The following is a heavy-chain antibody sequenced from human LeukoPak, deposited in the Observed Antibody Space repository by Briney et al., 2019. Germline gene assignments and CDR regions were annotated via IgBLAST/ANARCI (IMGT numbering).Heavy chain of an antibody. Sequence: SETLSLTCAVSGGSISSGGYSWSWIRQPPGKGLEWIGYIYHSGSTYYNPSLKSRVTISVDRSKNQYSLKLSSVTAADTAVYYCARDLLHWFDPWGQGTLVTVSS. CDR3: ARDLLHWFDP. CDR2: IYHSGST. CDR1: GGSISSGGYS. V-gene: IGHV4-30-2*01. J-gene: IGHJ5*02.